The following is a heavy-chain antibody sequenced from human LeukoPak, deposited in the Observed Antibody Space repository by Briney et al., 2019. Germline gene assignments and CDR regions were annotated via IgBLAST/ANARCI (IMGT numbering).Heavy chain of an antibody. V-gene: IGHV4-59*01. Sequence: PSETLSLTCTVSGGSISSYYWSWIRQPPGKGLEWIGYIYYSGSTNYNPSLKSRVTISVDTSKNQFSLKLSSVTAADTAVYYCAGGVPATASPLDYWGQGTLVTVSS. CDR3: AGGVPATASPLDY. CDR2: IYYSGST. D-gene: IGHD2-2*01. CDR1: GGSISSYY. J-gene: IGHJ4*02.